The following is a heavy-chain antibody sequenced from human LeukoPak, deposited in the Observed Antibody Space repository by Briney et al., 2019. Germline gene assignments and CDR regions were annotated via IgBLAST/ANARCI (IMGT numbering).Heavy chain of an antibody. CDR1: GGSISSYY. D-gene: IGHD3-3*01. V-gene: IGHV4-39*01. J-gene: IGHJ5*02. Sequence: SETLSLTCTVSGGSISSYYWSWIRQPPGKGLEWIGSIYYSGSTYYNPSLKSRVTIPVDTSKNQFSLKLSSVTAADTAVYYCARTKGWYYDFWSGPGGWFDPWGQGTLVTVSS. CDR2: IYYSGST. CDR3: ARTKGWYYDFWSGPGGWFDP.